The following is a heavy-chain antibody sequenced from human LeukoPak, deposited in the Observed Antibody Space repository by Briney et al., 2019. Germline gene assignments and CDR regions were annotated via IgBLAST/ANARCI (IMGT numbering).Heavy chain of an antibody. CDR3: ASWGAGGNS. V-gene: IGHV3-7*01. D-gene: IGHD3-16*01. Sequence: GGALRLSCEASGFTLSTYWRNWVRQAPGKGLDWVANIKPDGSGKRYVDSVKGRFTIARDNADNSLSLQMNSLRAEDTAVYYCASWGAGGNSWGQGTLVTVSS. CDR1: GFTLSTYW. J-gene: IGHJ4*02. CDR2: IKPDGSGK.